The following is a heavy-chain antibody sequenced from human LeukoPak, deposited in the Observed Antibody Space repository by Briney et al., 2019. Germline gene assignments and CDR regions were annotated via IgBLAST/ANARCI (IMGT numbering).Heavy chain of an antibody. CDR1: GDSVSSNSAA. CDR2: TYYRSKWYN. D-gene: IGHD6-25*01. J-gene: IGHJ6*02. CDR3: ARGFRYDSSGWAYYYHGMDV. V-gene: IGHV6-1*01. Sequence: SQTLSLTCAISGDSVSSNSAAWNWMRQSPSRGLEWLGRTYYRSKWYNDYAVSVKSRITINPDTSKNQFSLQLNSVTPEDTVVYYCARGFRYDSSGWAYYYHGMDVWGQGTTVTVSS.